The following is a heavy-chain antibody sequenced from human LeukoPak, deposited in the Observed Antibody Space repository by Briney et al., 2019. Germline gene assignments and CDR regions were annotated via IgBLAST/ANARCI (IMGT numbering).Heavy chain of an antibody. D-gene: IGHD3-22*01. Sequence: GGSLRLSCAASGFTVSSNYMSWVRQAPGKGLEWVSVIYSGGSTYYADSVRGRFTISRDNSKNTLYLQMNSLEAEDTAVYYCARVSYYDSSGYYFLSYVDYWGQGTLVTVSS. V-gene: IGHV3-53*01. CDR1: GFTVSSNY. CDR3: ARVSYYDSSGYYFLSYVDY. J-gene: IGHJ4*02. CDR2: IYSGGST.